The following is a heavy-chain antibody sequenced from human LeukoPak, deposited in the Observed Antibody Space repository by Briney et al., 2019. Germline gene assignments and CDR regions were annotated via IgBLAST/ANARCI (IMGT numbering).Heavy chain of an antibody. CDR2: IYTSGST. Sequence: PSETLSLTCTVSGGSISSGSYYWSWIRQPAGKGLEWIGRIYTSGSTNYNPSLKSRVTMSVDTSKNQFSLKLSSVTAADTAVYYCARNPRLYYYDRSQGNNWFDPWGQGTLVTVSS. J-gene: IGHJ5*02. V-gene: IGHV4-61*02. CDR3: ARNPRLYYYDRSQGNNWFDP. D-gene: IGHD3-22*01. CDR1: GGSISSGSYY.